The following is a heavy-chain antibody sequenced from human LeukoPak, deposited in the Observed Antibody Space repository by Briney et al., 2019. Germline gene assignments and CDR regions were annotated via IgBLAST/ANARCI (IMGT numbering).Heavy chain of an antibody. CDR1: GDSISSTSYY. CDR3: ASRVYGLGSFNY. D-gene: IGHD3-10*01. V-gene: IGHV4-39*01. Sequence: SETLSLTCTVSGDSISSTSYYWDWIRQPPGKGLEWIGGIYNSGTTYYNPSLKSRVTISVDTSKNQFSLKVSSVTAADTAVYYCASRVYGLGSFNYWGQGTLVTVSS. J-gene: IGHJ4*01. CDR2: IYNSGTT.